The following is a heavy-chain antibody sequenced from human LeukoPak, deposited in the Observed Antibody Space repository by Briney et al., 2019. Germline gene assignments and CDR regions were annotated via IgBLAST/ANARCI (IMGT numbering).Heavy chain of an antibody. CDR2: INPESGAT. Sequence: ASVKVSCKASGDNITDQYLHWVRQAPGQGLEWMGWINPESGATHYAQKFQDKIRLTSGTSTTTAYMEVSALTSDDTAIYYCARVLTFYNDLATSWGQGTLVTVSS. V-gene: IGHV1-2*02. CDR1: GDNITDQY. CDR3: ARVLTFYNDLATS. J-gene: IGHJ5*02. D-gene: IGHD3/OR15-3a*01.